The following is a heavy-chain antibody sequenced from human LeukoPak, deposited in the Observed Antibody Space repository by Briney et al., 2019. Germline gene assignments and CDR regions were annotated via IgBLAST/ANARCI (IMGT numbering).Heavy chain of an antibody. V-gene: IGHV3-23*01. CDR3: AKWGDFDVLTGYYVPDF. D-gene: IGHD3-9*01. CDR2: ITGSGGNT. CDR1: GFTFSNYA. Sequence: GGSLRLSCAASGFTFSNYAMSWVRQAPGKGLEGVSAITGSGGNTYYADSVKGRFTISRDNSKNTLYLQMNSLRAEDTAVYYCAKWGDFDVLTGYYVPDFWGQGTLVTVSS. J-gene: IGHJ4*02.